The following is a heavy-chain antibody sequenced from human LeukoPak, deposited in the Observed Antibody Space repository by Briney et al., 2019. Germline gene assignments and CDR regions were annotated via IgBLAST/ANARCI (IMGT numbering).Heavy chain of an antibody. J-gene: IGHJ2*01. V-gene: IGHV4-31*03. Sequence: PSETLSLTCTVSGGSISSGGYYWSWIRQHPGKCLEWIGYIYYSVSTYYNPSLKSRVTISVDTSKNQFSLKLSSVTAADTAVYYCARVRLNWYFDLWGRGTLVTVSS. CDR2: IYYSVST. CDR1: GGSISSGGYY. CDR3: ARVRLNWYFDL.